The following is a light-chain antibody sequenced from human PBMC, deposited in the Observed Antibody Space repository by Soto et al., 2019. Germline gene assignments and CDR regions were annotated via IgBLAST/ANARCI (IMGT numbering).Light chain of an antibody. CDR1: TGAVTSTYF. J-gene: IGLJ2*01. Sequence: QAVVTQEPSLTVSPGGTVTLTCASSTGAVTSTYFPNWFQQKPRQTPRPLIYSTSNKHSWTPARFSGSLLGGKAALTLSGVQPEDEAEYYCLLYYGGARVFGGGTKLTVL. CDR3: LLYYGGARV. V-gene: IGLV7-43*01. CDR2: STS.